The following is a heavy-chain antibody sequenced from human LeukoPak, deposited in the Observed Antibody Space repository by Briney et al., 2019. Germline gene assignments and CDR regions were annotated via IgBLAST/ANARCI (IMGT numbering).Heavy chain of an antibody. D-gene: IGHD3-22*01. CDR2: INPSGGST. CDR1: GYTFTSYY. V-gene: IGHV1-46*03. J-gene: IGHJ4*02. Sequence: GASVKDSCKASGYTFTSYYMHWVRQAPGQGLEWMGMINPSGGSTSYAQKFQGRVTMTRDTSTSTVYMELSSLRSEDTAVYYCARDRGRQDSCGYYRYLYWGQGTLVTVSS. CDR3: ARDRGRQDSCGYYRYLY.